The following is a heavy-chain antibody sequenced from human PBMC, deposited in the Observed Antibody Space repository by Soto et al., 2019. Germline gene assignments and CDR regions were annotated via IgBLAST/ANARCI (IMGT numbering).Heavy chain of an antibody. CDR2: INPAGTIT. D-gene: IGHD3-16*01. V-gene: IGHV3-74*01. CDR3: TSDTFGLRDT. J-gene: IGHJ5*02. Sequence: GGSLRLSCAASGFTFSHYWMHWVRQTPGKGLVWVSRINPAGTITNYADSVEGRFTISRDNADSALFLQMNSLSAEDTAIYYCTSDTFGLRDTWGQGALVTVSS. CDR1: GFTFSHYW.